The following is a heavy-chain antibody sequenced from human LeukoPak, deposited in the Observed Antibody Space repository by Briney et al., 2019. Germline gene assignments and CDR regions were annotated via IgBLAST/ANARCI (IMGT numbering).Heavy chain of an antibody. Sequence: GESLKISCKGSGYRFTNYWIAWVRQMPGKGLEWMGIIYPDDSDTRYSPSFQGQVTISADKSISTAYLQWSSLKASDTAMYYCARHEGVGSYTYGMSVWGQGATVTVSS. V-gene: IGHV5-51*01. D-gene: IGHD3-10*01. J-gene: IGHJ6*02. CDR1: GYRFTNYW. CDR3: ARHEGVGSYTYGMSV. CDR2: IYPDDSDT.